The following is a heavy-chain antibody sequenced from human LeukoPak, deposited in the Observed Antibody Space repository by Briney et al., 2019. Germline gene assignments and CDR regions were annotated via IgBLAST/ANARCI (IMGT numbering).Heavy chain of an antibody. Sequence: GGSLRLSCAASGFTFSSYWMHWVRQAPGKGLVWISGINTDGSTTSYADSVKGRFTISRDNANNTLYLQMNSLRAEDTAVYYCARISGSNRPVDCWGQGTLVAVSS. CDR3: ARISGSNRPVDC. CDR1: GFTFSSYW. CDR2: INTDGSTT. V-gene: IGHV3-74*01. J-gene: IGHJ4*02. D-gene: IGHD1-26*01.